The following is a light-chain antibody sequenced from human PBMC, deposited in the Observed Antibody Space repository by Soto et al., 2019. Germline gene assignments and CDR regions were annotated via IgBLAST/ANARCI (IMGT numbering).Light chain of an antibody. CDR2: AAS. V-gene: IGKV1-9*01. J-gene: IGKJ4*01. CDR3: QQVNSHPLT. CDR1: QGIGTY. Sequence: DIQLTQSSSFLSASVGDRVTNTCRASQGIGTYVAWYQQKPGTAPNLLIYAASTLQSGVPSRFSGSGSGTEFTLTISSLQPEDFATYYCQQVNSHPLTFGGGTKV.